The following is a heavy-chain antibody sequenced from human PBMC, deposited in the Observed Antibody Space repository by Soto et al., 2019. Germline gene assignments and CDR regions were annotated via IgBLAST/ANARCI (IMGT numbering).Heavy chain of an antibody. J-gene: IGHJ4*02. CDR1: GGSINSYW. D-gene: IGHD3-10*01. Sequence: SETLSLTCSVSGGSINSYWWSWIRQPAGKGLEWIGRVYSSGTTDYNPSLNSRATMSVETSRNQFSLKLSSVTAADTAVYCCARDIGSYAYGEGYWGQGIQVTVSS. V-gene: IGHV4-4*07. CDR2: VYSSGTT. CDR3: ARDIGSYAYGEGY.